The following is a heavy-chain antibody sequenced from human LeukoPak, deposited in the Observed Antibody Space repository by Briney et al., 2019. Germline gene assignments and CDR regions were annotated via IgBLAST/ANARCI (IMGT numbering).Heavy chain of an antibody. Sequence: PGGSLRLSCAASGFTFSSYAMSWVRQAPGKGLEWVSAISGSGGSTYYADSVKGRFTISRDNSKNTLYLQMNSLRAEDTAVYYCAKRTYCSGGSCHYWYFDLWGRGTLGTVSS. J-gene: IGHJ2*01. V-gene: IGHV3-23*01. CDR3: AKRTYCSGGSCHYWYFDL. CDR1: GFTFSSYA. D-gene: IGHD2-15*01. CDR2: ISGSGGST.